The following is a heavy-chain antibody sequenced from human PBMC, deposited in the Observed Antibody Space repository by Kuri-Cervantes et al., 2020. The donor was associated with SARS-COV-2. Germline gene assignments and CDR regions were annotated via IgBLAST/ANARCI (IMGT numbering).Heavy chain of an antibody. Sequence: GESLKISCAASGFTFSSYAMHWVRQAPGKGLEWVALISYDGTNKYYADSVKGRFTISRDNSKNTLYLQMNSLRTEDTAVYYCARGFELLRDFDLWGRGTLVTVSS. V-gene: IGHV3-30-3*01. J-gene: IGHJ2*01. CDR3: ARGFELLRDFDL. CDR1: GFTFSSYA. CDR2: ISYDGTNK. D-gene: IGHD1-7*01.